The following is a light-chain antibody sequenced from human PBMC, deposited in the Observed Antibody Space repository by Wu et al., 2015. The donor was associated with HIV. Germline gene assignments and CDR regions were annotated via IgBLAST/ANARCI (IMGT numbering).Light chain of an antibody. CDR3: QQLNSFPLT. Sequence: IQLTQSPSSLSASIGDRVNITCRASQDIFTYLAWYQQTPGKAPRVLIYDASTLQSGVSSRFSGSGSGADFTLTISGLQREDFGIYFCQQLNSFPLTFGQGSRLEI. J-gene: IGKJ5*01. CDR2: DAS. CDR1: QDIFTY. V-gene: IGKV1-9*01.